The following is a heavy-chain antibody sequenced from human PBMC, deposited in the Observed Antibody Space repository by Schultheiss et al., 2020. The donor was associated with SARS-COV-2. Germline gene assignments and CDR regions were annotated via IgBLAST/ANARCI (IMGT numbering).Heavy chain of an antibody. CDR3: ARAPRLYYFDY. D-gene: IGHD2-21*02. V-gene: IGHV3-48*04. J-gene: IGHJ4*02. Sequence: GGSLRLSCAASGFTFSSYWMSWVRQAPGKGLEWVSSISSSSSTIYYADSVKGRFTISRDNAKNSLYLQMNSLRAEDTAVYYCARAPRLYYFDYWGQGTLVTVSS. CDR1: GFTFSSYW. CDR2: ISSSSSTI.